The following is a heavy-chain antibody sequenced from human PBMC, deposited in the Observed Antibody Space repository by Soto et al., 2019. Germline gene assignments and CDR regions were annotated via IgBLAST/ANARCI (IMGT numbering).Heavy chain of an antibody. V-gene: IGHV1-18*01. D-gene: IGHD2-15*01. J-gene: IGHJ5*02. CDR3: AIGFCRGGSCSSNWFDP. Sequence: GASVKVSCKASGYTFTSYGISWVRQAPGQGLEWMGWISAYNGNTNYAQKLQGRVTMTTDTSTSTAYMELRSLRSDDTAVYYCAIGFCRGGSCSSNWFDPWGQGTLVTVSS. CDR1: GYTFTSYG. CDR2: ISAYNGNT.